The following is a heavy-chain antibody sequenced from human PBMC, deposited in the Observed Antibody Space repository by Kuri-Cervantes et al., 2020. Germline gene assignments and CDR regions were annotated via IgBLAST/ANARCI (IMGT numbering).Heavy chain of an antibody. Sequence: GEPLKISCAASGFTFSSYSMNWVRQAPGKGLEWVSSISSSSSYIYYADSVKGRFTISRDNAKNTLYLQMNALRVEDTAVYFCARDLVRGYLVGWGQGTLVTVSS. CDR1: GFTFSSYS. CDR3: ARDLVRGYLVG. V-gene: IGHV3-21*01. D-gene: IGHD3-10*01. CDR2: ISSSSSYI. J-gene: IGHJ4*02.